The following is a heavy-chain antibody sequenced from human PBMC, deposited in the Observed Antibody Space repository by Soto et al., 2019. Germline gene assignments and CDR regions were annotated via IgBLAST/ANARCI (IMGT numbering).Heavy chain of an antibody. CDR3: ARERGYSGYEHYFDY. CDR2: IWYDGSNK. J-gene: IGHJ4*02. D-gene: IGHD5-12*01. CDR1: GFTFSSYG. V-gene: IGHV3-33*01. Sequence: GGSLRLSCAASGFTFSSYGMHWVRQAPGKGLEWVAVIWYDGSNKYYADSVKGRFTISRDNSKNTLYLQMNSLRAEDTAVYYCARERGYSGYEHYFDYWGQGTLVTVSS.